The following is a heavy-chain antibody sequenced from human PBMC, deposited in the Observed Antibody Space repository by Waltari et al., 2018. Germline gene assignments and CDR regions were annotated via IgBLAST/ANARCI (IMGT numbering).Heavy chain of an antibody. J-gene: IGHJ4*02. D-gene: IGHD1-26*01. CDR3: AKEGWERWLRY. CDR1: FSSYA. Sequence: FSSYAMSWVRQAPGKGLEWVSVIYSGGSTYYADSVKGRFTISRDNSKNTLYLQMNSLRAEDTAVYYCAKEGWERWLRYWGQGTLVTVSS. CDR2: IYSGGST. V-gene: IGHV3-23*03.